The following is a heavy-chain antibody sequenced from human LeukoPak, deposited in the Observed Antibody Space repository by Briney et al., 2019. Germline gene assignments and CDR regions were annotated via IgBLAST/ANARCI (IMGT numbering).Heavy chain of an antibody. V-gene: IGHV3-15*01. CDR1: GLTFSNAW. CDR2: IKSKTDGGTT. CDR3: TTDYCSGGSCYSYWFDP. Sequence: GGSLRLSCAASGLTFSNAWMSWVRQAPGKGLEWVGRIKSKTDGGTTDHAAPVKGRFTISRDDSKNMFYLQMNGLKTEDTAMYYCTTDYCSGGSCYSYWFDPWGQGTLVTVSS. D-gene: IGHD2-15*01. J-gene: IGHJ5*02.